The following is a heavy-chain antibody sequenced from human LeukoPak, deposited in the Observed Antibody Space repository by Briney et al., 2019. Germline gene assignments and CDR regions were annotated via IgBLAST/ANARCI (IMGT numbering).Heavy chain of an antibody. V-gene: IGHV3-74*01. Sequence: GGSLRLSCAASGFTFSTHWMYWVRQAPGTELVWVSRISGDGSTTSYADSVKGRFTISRDNAKDTLFLQMTSLRVEDTAVYSCASLLTPYHGSGGGGVDVWGQGTTVTVSS. D-gene: IGHD3-10*01. CDR2: ISGDGSTT. CDR3: ASLLTPYHGSGGGGVDV. J-gene: IGHJ6*02. CDR1: GFTFSTHW.